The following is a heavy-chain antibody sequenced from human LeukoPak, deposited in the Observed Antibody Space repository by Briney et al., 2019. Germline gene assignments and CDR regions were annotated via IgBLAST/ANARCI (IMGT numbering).Heavy chain of an antibody. Sequence: SVKVSCKASGGTFSSYAISWVRQAPGQGLEWMGGIIPISGTANYAQKFQGRVTITTDESTSTAYMELSSLRSEDTAVYYCARSSGYYYVSYFDYWGQGTLVTVSS. CDR3: ARSSGYYYVSYFDY. V-gene: IGHV1-69*05. CDR2: IIPISGTA. J-gene: IGHJ4*02. CDR1: GGTFSSYA. D-gene: IGHD3-22*01.